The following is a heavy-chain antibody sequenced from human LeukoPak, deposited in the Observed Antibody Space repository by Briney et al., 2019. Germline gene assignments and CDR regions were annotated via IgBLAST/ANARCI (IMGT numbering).Heavy chain of an antibody. V-gene: IGHV3-23*01. CDR3: AKCFSMIRGLRGTYYYYGMDV. CDR2: ISASGGST. J-gene: IGHJ6*04. CDR1: GFTFDNYA. Sequence: GGSLRLSCAASGFTFDNYAMSWVRQAPGKGLEWVSSISASGGSTYYADSAKGRFTISRDNSNKILYLQMNSLRAEDTAVYYCAKCFSMIRGLRGTYYYYGMDVWGRGTTVTVSS. D-gene: IGHD3-10*01.